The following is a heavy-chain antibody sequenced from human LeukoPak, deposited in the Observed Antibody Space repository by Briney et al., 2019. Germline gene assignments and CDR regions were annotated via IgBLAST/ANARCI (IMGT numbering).Heavy chain of an antibody. CDR3: AKTFLPTRYCSSTSCYTGAFDI. J-gene: IGHJ3*02. CDR1: GFTFSNYG. CDR2: IYYDGSKT. Sequence: PGGSLRLSCAASGFTFSNYGMHWLRQAPGKGLEWVAVIYYDGSKTYYTDSVKGRFTISRDNSKNTLYLQMNSLRAEDTAVYYCAKTFLPTRYCSSTSCYTGAFDIWGQGTMVTVSS. V-gene: IGHV3-30*02. D-gene: IGHD2-2*02.